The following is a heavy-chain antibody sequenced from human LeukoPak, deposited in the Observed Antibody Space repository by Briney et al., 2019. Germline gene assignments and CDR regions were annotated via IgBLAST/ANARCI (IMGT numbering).Heavy chain of an antibody. D-gene: IGHD1-20*01. J-gene: IGHJ6*03. CDR1: GGSFSGYY. CDR3: ARSRYNWIPRKYYYYMDV. V-gene: IGHV4-34*01. CDR2: INHSGSS. Sequence: PSETLSLTCAVYGGSFSGYYWSWIRQPPGKGLEWIGEINHSGSSNYNPSLKSRVTISVDTSKNQFSLKLSSVTAADTAVYYCARSRYNWIPRKYYYYMDVWGKGTTVTVSS.